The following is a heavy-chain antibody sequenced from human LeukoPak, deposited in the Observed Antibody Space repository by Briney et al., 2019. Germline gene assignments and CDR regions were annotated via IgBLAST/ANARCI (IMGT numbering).Heavy chain of an antibody. CDR3: ARLLKGRGLRGYYYYMDV. CDR2: INHSGST. D-gene: IGHD4-17*01. Sequence: KTSETLSLTCAVYGGSFSGYYWSWIRQPPGKGLEWIGEINHSGSTNYNPSLKSRVTISVDTSKNQFSLKLSSVTAADTAVYYCARLLKGRGLRGYYYYMDVWGKGTTVTISS. J-gene: IGHJ6*03. V-gene: IGHV4-34*01. CDR1: GGSFSGYY.